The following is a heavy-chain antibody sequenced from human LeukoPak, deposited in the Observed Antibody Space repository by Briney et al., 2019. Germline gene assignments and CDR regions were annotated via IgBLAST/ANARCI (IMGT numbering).Heavy chain of an antibody. CDR2: IYTSGST. D-gene: IGHD6-13*01. V-gene: IGHV4-4*07. CDR3: ARDLGRARIAAAAELYYYYGMDV. J-gene: IGHJ6*02. CDR1: GGSISSYY. Sequence: SETLSLTCTVSGGSISSYYWSWIRQPAGKGLEWIGRIYTSGSTNYNPPLKSRVTMSVDTSKNQFSLKLSSVTAADTAVYYCARDLGRARIAAAAELYYYYGMDVWGQGTTVTVSS.